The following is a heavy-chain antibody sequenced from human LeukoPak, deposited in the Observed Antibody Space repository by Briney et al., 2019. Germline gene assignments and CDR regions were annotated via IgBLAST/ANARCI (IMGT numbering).Heavy chain of an antibody. CDR1: GGSISSYY. Sequence: SETLSLTCTVSGGSISSYYWSWIRQPPGKGLEWIGYIYYSGSTNYSPSLKSRVTISVDTSKNQFSLKLSSVTAADTAVYYCARENWANWYFDLWGRGTLVTVSS. D-gene: IGHD7-27*01. CDR2: IYYSGST. CDR3: ARENWANWYFDL. J-gene: IGHJ2*01. V-gene: IGHV4-59*12.